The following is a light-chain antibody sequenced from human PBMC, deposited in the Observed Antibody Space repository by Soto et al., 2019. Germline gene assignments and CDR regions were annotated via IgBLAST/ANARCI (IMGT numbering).Light chain of an antibody. Sequence: DIVMTQSPGTLSVSPGERATLSCRASQSVSSNLAWYQQKPGQAPRLLIYDASTRATGIPARFSGSGSGTDFNLNISSLQSEDFAVYVCQQYNTWPPYTFGQGTKLEI. V-gene: IGKV3-15*01. J-gene: IGKJ2*01. CDR3: QQYNTWPPYT. CDR2: DAS. CDR1: QSVSSN.